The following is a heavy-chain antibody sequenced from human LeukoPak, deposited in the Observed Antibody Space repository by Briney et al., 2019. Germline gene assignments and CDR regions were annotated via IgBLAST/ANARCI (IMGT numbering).Heavy chain of an antibody. Sequence: PGGSLRLSCAASGFTVSSNYMSWVRHAPGKGLEWVSVIYSGGSTYYADSVKGRFTISRDNSKNTLYLQMNSLRAEDTAVYYCARDSSSWRQDFDYWGQGTLVTVSS. CDR1: GFTVSSNY. CDR2: IYSGGST. J-gene: IGHJ4*02. V-gene: IGHV3-66*02. D-gene: IGHD6-13*01. CDR3: ARDSSSWRQDFDY.